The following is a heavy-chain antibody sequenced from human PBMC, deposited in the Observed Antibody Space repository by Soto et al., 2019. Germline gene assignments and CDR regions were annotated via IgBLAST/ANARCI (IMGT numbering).Heavy chain of an antibody. CDR3: ARVGVTMIRGVIRNPNLFDP. J-gene: IGHJ5*02. V-gene: IGHV4-34*01. CDR2: INHSGST. CDR1: GGSFSGYY. Sequence: QVQLQQWGAGLLKPSETLSLTCAVYGGSFSGYYWSWIRQPPGKGLEWIGEINHSGSTNYNPSLTSRVTTSLDTSKIQFSLKLSSVTAADTAVYYCARVGVTMIRGVIRNPNLFDPWGQGTLVTVSS. D-gene: IGHD3-10*01.